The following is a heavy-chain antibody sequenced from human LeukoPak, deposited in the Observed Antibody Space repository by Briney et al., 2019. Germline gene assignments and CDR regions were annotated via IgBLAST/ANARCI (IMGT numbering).Heavy chain of an antibody. Sequence: GGSLGLSCAASGFTFSRYWMNWVRQAPGKGLEWVANIKEDGSEKYYVDSVKGRFTISRDNAKNSLYLQMNSLRAEDTAVYYCARDLCMSCAFDIWGRGTMVTVSS. CDR1: GFTFSRYW. D-gene: IGHD2-8*01. V-gene: IGHV3-7*05. J-gene: IGHJ3*02. CDR3: ARDLCMSCAFDI. CDR2: IKEDGSEK.